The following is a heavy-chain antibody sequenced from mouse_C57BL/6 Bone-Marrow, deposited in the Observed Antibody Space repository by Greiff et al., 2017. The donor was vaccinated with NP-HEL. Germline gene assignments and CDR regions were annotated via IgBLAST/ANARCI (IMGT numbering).Heavy chain of an antibody. CDR3: ARRTSYYYGSSYEYFDV. D-gene: IGHD1-1*01. CDR2: IHPNSGST. CDR1: GYTFTSYW. V-gene: IGHV1-64*01. J-gene: IGHJ1*03. Sequence: VQLQQPGAELVKPGASVKLSCKASGYTFTSYWMHWVKQRPGQGLEWIGMIHPNSGSTNYNEKFKSKATLTVDKSSSTAYMQLSSLTSEDSAVYYCARRTSYYYGSSYEYFDVWGTGTTVTVSS.